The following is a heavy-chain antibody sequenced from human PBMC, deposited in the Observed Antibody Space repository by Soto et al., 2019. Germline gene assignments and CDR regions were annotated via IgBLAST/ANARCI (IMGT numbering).Heavy chain of an antibody. CDR2: IHPSGIVT. J-gene: IGHJ4*01. Sequence: SAKVSFRASGYTFDSYFMHWARQAPVQGPEWMGFIHPSGIVTRYAQKFQGRLTVTRDTSTTTVYMQLSSLTSEDMAIYYCARGREGQNFERYYFDYWGRGTLVTIYS. D-gene: IGHD1-26*01. CDR1: GYTFDSYF. V-gene: IGHV1-46*02. CDR3: ARGREGQNFERYYFDY.